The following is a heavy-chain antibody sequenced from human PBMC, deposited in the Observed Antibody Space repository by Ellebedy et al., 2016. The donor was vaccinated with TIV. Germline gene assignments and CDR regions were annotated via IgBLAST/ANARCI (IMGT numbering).Heavy chain of an antibody. D-gene: IGHD3-22*01. Sequence: GGSLRLSXAASGFTFSDYYMSWIRQAPGKGLEWVSYISSSSSYTNYADSVKGRFTISRDNAKNSLYLQMNSLRAEDTAVYYCARLVVITTIDYWGQGTLVTVSS. CDR2: ISSSSSYT. J-gene: IGHJ4*02. CDR1: GFTFSDYY. V-gene: IGHV3-11*03. CDR3: ARLVVITTIDY.